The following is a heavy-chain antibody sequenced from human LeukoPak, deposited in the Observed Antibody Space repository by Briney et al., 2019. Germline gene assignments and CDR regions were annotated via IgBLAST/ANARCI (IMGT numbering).Heavy chain of an antibody. Sequence: GGSLRLSCAASGFAFSSYSMNWVRQAPGKGLEWVSSISSSSSYIYYADSVKGRFTISRDNAKNSLYLQMNSLGAEDTAVYYCARVRYCSSTSCYTDYYYGMDVWGQGTTVTVSS. CDR3: ARVRYCSSTSCYTDYYYGMDV. CDR1: GFAFSSYS. D-gene: IGHD2-2*02. CDR2: ISSSSSYI. J-gene: IGHJ6*02. V-gene: IGHV3-21*01.